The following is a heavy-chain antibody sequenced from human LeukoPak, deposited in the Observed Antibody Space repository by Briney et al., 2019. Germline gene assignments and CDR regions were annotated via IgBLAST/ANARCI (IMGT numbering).Heavy chain of an antibody. D-gene: IGHD6-13*01. CDR1: GYTFTTYS. Sequence: ASVKVSCKASGYTFTTYSMHWVRLAPGQSLEWMGWINVGNGNTNYAQKFQGRVTMTRDTSISTAYMELSRLRSDDTAVYYCARDRDSSWYPYYFDYWGQGTLVTVSS. J-gene: IGHJ4*02. CDR3: ARDRDSSWYPYYFDY. CDR2: INVGNGNT. V-gene: IGHV1-3*01.